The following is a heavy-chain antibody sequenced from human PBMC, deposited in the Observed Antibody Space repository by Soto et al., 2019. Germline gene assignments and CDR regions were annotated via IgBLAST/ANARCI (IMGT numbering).Heavy chain of an antibody. D-gene: IGHD6-6*01. Sequence: GGSLRLSCAASGFTFISYGMHWVRQAPGKGLEWVAVIWYDGSNKYYADSVKGRFTISRDNSKNTLYLQMNSLRAEDTAVYYCARELIAARQGLYYYYGMDVWGQGTTVTVSS. J-gene: IGHJ6*02. CDR2: IWYDGSNK. CDR3: ARELIAARQGLYYYYGMDV. CDR1: GFTFISYG. V-gene: IGHV3-33*01.